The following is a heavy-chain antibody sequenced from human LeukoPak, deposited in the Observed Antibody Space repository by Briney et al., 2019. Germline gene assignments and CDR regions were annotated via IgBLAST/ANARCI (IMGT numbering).Heavy chain of an antibody. D-gene: IGHD3-10*01. J-gene: IGHJ4*02. CDR3: AKDRSGSYYKGNFDY. CDR1: GFTFSSYA. Sequence: GGSLRLSCAASGFTFSSYAMSWVRQAPGKGLEWVSAISGSGGSTYYADSVKGRFTISRDNSKNTLYLQMNSLRAEDTAVYYCAKDRSGSYYKGNFDYWGQGTLVTVSS. CDR2: ISGSGGST. V-gene: IGHV3-23*01.